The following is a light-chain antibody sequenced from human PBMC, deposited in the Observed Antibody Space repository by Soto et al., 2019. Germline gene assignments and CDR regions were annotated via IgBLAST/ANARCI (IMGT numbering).Light chain of an antibody. V-gene: IGLV1-44*01. J-gene: IGLJ7*01. Sequence: QSVLTQPPSASGTPGQRVTISCSGSSSNIGTNTVNWYQQLPGTAPKLLIYSNNQRPSGVPDRFSGSQSGTSASLAISGLQSEVEADYYCAAWDDSLNGAVFGGGTQLTVL. CDR1: SSNIGTNT. CDR2: SNN. CDR3: AAWDDSLNGAV.